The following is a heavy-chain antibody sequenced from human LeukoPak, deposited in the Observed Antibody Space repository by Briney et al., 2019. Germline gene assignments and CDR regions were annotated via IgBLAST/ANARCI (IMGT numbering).Heavy chain of an antibody. V-gene: IGHV3-48*01. CDR1: GFTFSSYS. Sequence: PGGSLRLSCAASGFTFSSYSMNWVRQAPGKGLEWVSYISSSSSSTIYYADSVKGRFTISRDNAKNSLYLQMNSLRAEDTAVYYCARDDSSGWWVDDAFDIWGQGTMVTVSS. CDR3: ARDDSSGWWVDDAFDI. D-gene: IGHD6-19*01. CDR2: ISSSSSSTI. J-gene: IGHJ3*02.